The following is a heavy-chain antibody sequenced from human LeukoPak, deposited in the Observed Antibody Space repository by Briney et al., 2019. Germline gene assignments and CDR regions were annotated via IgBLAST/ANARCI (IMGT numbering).Heavy chain of an antibody. V-gene: IGHV3-11*01. CDR2: ISSSGSTI. CDR3: ARDDPHHYGSGSLQVSYYYNGMDV. CDR1: GFTFSDYY. J-gene: IGHJ6*02. D-gene: IGHD3-10*01. Sequence: GGSLRLSCAASGFTFSDYYMSWIRQAPGKGLEWVSYISSSGSTIYYADSVKGRFTISRDNAKSSLYLQMSSLRAEDTAVYYCARDDPHHYGSGSLQVSYYYNGMDVWGQGTTVTVSS.